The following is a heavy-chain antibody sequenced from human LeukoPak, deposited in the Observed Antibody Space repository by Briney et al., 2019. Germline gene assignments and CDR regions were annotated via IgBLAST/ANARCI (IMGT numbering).Heavy chain of an antibody. CDR3: ARRGVLRRVWFDP. CDR1: GGSISSYY. D-gene: IGHD3-10*01. J-gene: IGHJ5*02. V-gene: IGHV4-59*12. CDR2: IYYSGST. Sequence: PSETLSLTCTVSGGSISSYYWSWIRQPPGKGLEWIGYIYYSGSTNYNPSLKSRVTISVDTSKNQFSLKLSSVTAADTAVYYCARRGVLRRVWFDPWGQGTLVTVSS.